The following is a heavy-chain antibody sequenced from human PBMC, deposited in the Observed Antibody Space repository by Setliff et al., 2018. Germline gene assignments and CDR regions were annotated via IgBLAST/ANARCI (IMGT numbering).Heavy chain of an antibody. CDR2: IQKRGSTTT. D-gene: IGHD6-19*01. Sequence: SETLSLTCTVSGGSISSYYWSWIRQPPGKGLEWIGYIQKRGSTTTKYNPSLGSRISMSIDTSKNQFSLQLSSVSDGDTAVYYCARDQFSSGWYGPPESYFDCWGQGIQVTVSS. V-gene: IGHV4-59*01. J-gene: IGHJ4*02. CDR1: GGSISSYY. CDR3: ARDQFSSGWYGPPESYFDC.